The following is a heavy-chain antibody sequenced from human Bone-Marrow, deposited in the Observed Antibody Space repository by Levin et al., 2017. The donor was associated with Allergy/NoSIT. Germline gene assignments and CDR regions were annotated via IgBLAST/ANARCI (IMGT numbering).Heavy chain of an antibody. Sequence: QTLSLPCTFSWFSLRSNGVGVGWIRQAPGTALEWLALIYWDDDKRYSPSLKSRLNITKDTSKNQVVLTMTNMAPVDTGTYYCAHHKFWFGEFPFDFWGRGSLVTVSS. CDR2: IYWDDDK. D-gene: IGHD3-10*01. CDR3: AHHKFWFGEFPFDF. J-gene: IGHJ4*02. CDR1: WFSLRSNGVG. V-gene: IGHV2-5*02.